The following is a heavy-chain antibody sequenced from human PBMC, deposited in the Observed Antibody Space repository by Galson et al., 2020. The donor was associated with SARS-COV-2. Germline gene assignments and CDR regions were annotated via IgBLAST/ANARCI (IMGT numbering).Heavy chain of an antibody. Sequence: ASVKVSCTASGYTFTNYYIHWVRQAPGQGLEWMGVIDPSGGATTFAQKFQGRVTMTRDTSTSTAYMELSSLRSGDTAVYYCARDSKGGNDCDYLLLWGQGALLTVSS. J-gene: IGHJ4*02. CDR1: GYTFTNYY. CDR3: ARDSKGGNDCDYLLL. V-gene: IGHV1-46*01. CDR2: IDPSGGAT. D-gene: IGHD2-21*02.